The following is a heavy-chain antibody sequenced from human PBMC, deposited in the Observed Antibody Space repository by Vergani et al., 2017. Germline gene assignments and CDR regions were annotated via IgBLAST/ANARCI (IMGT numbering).Heavy chain of an antibody. V-gene: IGHV3-30*18. CDR1: GFTFSSYG. CDR3: AKGGISGSYHDAFDI. D-gene: IGHD3-10*01. CDR2: ISYEGSNK. Sequence: QVQLVESGGGVVQPGRSLRLSCAASGFTFSSYGMHWVRQAPGKGLEWVAVISYEGSNKYYADSVKGRFTISRDNSKNTLYLQMNSLRAEDTAVYYCAKGGISGSYHDAFDIWGQGTMVTGSS. J-gene: IGHJ3*02.